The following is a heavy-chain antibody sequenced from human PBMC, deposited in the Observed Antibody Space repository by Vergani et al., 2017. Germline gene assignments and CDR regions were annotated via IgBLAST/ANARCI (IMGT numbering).Heavy chain of an antibody. Sequence: EVQLLESGGGLVQPGGSLRLSCAASGFTFSSYAMSWVRQAPGKGLEWVSYISSSGSTIYYADSVKGRFTISRDNAKNSLYLRMNSLRAEDTAVYYCARDFFGSGSYYNGLYGIWDYYYYGMDVWGQGTTVTVSS. CDR3: ARDFFGSGSYYNGLYGIWDYYYYGMDV. V-gene: IGHV3-48*04. D-gene: IGHD3-10*01. J-gene: IGHJ6*02. CDR1: GFTFSSYA. CDR2: ISSSGSTI.